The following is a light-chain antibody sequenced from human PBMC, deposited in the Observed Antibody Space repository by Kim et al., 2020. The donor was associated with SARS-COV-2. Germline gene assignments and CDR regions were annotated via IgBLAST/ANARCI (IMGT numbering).Light chain of an antibody. V-gene: IGKV1-5*01. Sequence: SASGGDRVTITCRASQTISTWLAWYQKKPGKPPNALISDASSLESGVPSRFSGSGSGTEFTLTISSLQPDDFATYYCQEYNSDFTFGPGTKVDIK. CDR2: DAS. J-gene: IGKJ3*01. CDR1: QTISTW. CDR3: QEYNSDFT.